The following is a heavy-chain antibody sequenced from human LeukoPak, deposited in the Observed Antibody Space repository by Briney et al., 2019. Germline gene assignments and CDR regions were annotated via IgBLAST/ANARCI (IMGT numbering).Heavy chain of an antibody. CDR3: ARGDPHADL. CDR2: ITISGHTK. Sequence: GGSLRLSCAASGFDLSTYEMNWVRQAPGKGLEWIADITISGHTKNYADSVKGRFSISRDNARTSLYLQMHSLRVGDTGVYYCARGDPHADLWGQGTLVTVSS. J-gene: IGHJ5*02. CDR1: GFDLSTYE. V-gene: IGHV3-48*03.